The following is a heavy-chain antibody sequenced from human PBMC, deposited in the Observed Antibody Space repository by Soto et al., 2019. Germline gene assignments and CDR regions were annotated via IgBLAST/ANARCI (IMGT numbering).Heavy chain of an antibody. D-gene: IGHD3-22*01. CDR1: GFAFSTFA. CDR2: ISVSGNNA. V-gene: IGHV3-23*01. J-gene: IGHJ4*02. CDR3: ARDQLRPGILYSLGVLLPEYGL. Sequence: LRLSCAASGFAFSTFAMTWVRQAPGKGLEWVAAISVSGNNAYYADSVKGRFTISRDNSQNSVSLQMSSLRADDTAVYYCARDQLRPGILYSLGVLLPEYGLWGQGTLVTVSS.